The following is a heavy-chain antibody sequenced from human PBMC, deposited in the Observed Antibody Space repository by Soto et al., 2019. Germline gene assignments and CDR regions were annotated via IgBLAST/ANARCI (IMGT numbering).Heavy chain of an antibody. J-gene: IGHJ5*02. Sequence: QVQLVQSGAEVKKPGSSVKVSCKASGGTFSSYAISWVRQAPGQGLEWMGGIIPIFGTANYAQKFQGRVTITADESTRTAYMELSSLGSEVTAVYYCARDLHYGDYWGGWFDPWGQGTLVTVS. CDR2: IIPIFGTA. CDR1: GGTFSSYA. CDR3: ARDLHYGDYWGGWFDP. V-gene: IGHV1-69*01. D-gene: IGHD4-17*01.